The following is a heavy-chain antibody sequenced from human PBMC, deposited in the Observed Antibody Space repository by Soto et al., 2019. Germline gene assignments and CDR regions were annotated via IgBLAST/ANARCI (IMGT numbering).Heavy chain of an antibody. J-gene: IGHJ6*02. D-gene: IGHD3-22*01. Sequence: PGESLTISGRCSGCSFTSYWISWVRQMPGKGLEWMGRIDPSDSYTNYSPSFQGHVTISADKSISTAYLQWSSLKASDTAMYYCARRSYYYNSSGRDNYYYYGMDVWGQGTTVTVSS. CDR3: ARRSYYYNSSGRDNYYYYGMDV. V-gene: IGHV5-10-1*01. CDR1: GCSFTSYW. CDR2: IDPSDSYT.